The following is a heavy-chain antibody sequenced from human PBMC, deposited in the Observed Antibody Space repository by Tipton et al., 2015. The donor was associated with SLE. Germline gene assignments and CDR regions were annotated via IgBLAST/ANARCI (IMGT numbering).Heavy chain of an antibody. V-gene: IGHV4-34*01. CDR3: ASRGRMIAVAVRHAFDI. Sequence: TLSLTCAVYGGSFSDYFWSWIRQPPGKGLEWIGEINHSGSTNYNPSLKSRVTISVDTSKNQFSLKLSSVTAADTAVYYCASRGRMIAVAVRHAFDIWGQGTMVTVSS. D-gene: IGHD6-19*01. CDR1: GGSFSDYF. J-gene: IGHJ3*02. CDR2: INHSGST.